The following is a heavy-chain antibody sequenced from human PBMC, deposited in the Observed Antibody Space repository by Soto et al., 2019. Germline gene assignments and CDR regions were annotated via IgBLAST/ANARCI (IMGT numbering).Heavy chain of an antibody. CDR1: GFTFSTHW. J-gene: IGHJ4*02. V-gene: IGHV3-7*03. CDR3: ASRPSDRIYYGVFDY. CDR2: IKQDGSEE. D-gene: IGHD3-22*01. Sequence: EVQVVESGGGLVQTGGSLRLSCIASGFTFSTHWMTWVRQAPGKALEWVANIKQDGSEEYYVDSVKGRFTISRDNAKNSLFLQMNSLRAEDTAVYYCASRPSDRIYYGVFDYWGQGTLVTVSS.